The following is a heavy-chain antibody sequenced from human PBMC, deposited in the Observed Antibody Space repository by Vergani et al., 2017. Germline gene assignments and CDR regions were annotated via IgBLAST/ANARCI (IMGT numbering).Heavy chain of an antibody. V-gene: IGHV5-51*01. Sequence: EVQLVQSGAEVKQPGASLQISCQISVYSFTNYWIGCVRQMPGKGLEWMGIIHPADSDTRYSPSFQGQVTISVDKSISTDYLQRSSLRDSDSAMYYCASLYGGESSGSKYFDNWGQGTMVTVSS. D-gene: IGHD1-26*01. J-gene: IGHJ4*02. CDR1: VYSFTNYW. CDR2: IHPADSDT. CDR3: ASLYGGESSGSKYFDN.